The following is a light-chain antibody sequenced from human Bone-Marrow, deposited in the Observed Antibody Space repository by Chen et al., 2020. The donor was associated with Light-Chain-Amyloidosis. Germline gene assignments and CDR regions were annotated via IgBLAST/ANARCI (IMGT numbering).Light chain of an antibody. CDR2: RDN. CDR1: SNNVGSQG. J-gene: IGLJ3*02. V-gene: IGLV10-54*04. Sequence: QAGLTQPPSVSKDFRQTATLTCAGNSNNVGSQGAAWLQQYQGPPPKVLSSRDNNRPSGISERFAASRSGNPAALTSSGLETEDEADYYCSAWDGSLNGGVFGGGTKLTVL. CDR3: SAWDGSLNGGV.